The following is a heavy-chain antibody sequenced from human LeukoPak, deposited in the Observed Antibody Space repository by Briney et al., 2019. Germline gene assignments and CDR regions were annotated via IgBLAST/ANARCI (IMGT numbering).Heavy chain of an antibody. V-gene: IGHV5-51*01. D-gene: IGHD2-8*01. CDR2: IYPDDSDT. CDR3: AGLAFCTNAVCFSNYYYSMDV. CDR1: GYSFTSYW. J-gene: IGHJ6*03. Sequence: GESLKISCKGSGYSFTSYWIGWVRQMPGKGLEWMGIIYPDDSDTKYSPSFQGQVTISADKSISPAYLQWSSLKASDTAMYYCAGLAFCTNAVCFSNYYYSMDVWGRGTTVTVSS.